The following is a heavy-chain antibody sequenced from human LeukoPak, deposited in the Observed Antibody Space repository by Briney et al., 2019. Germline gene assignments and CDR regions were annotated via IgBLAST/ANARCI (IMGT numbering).Heavy chain of an antibody. CDR1: GYTFTSYD. CDR2: MNPNSGNT. CDR3: ARTHLRRSGYLRFQH. J-gene: IGHJ1*01. Sequence: ASVKVSCKASGYTFTSYDINWVRQATGQGLEWMGWMNPNSGNTGYAQKFQGRVTMTRNTSISTAYMELSGLRSEDTAVYYCARTHLRRSGYLRFQHWGQGTLVTVSS. V-gene: IGHV1-8*01. D-gene: IGHD1-1*01.